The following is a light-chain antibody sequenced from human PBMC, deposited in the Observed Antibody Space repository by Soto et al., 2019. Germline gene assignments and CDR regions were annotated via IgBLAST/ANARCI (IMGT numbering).Light chain of an antibody. CDR2: LNSDGSH. V-gene: IGLV4-69*01. CDR3: QTWGTGIVV. J-gene: IGLJ2*01. Sequence: QSVLTQSPSASASLGASVKLTCTLSSGHSSYAITWHQQQPEKGPRYLMILNSDGSHSKGDGIPDRFSGSSSGAERYLTISRLQSADDADYYCQTWGTGIVVFGGGTKLTVL. CDR1: SGHSSYA.